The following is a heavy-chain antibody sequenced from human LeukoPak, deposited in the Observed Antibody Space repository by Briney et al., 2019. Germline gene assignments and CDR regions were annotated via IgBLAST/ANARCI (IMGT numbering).Heavy chain of an antibody. J-gene: IGHJ6*02. CDR2: LSGSGGST. D-gene: IGHD1-26*01. CDR1: GFTFSSYA. CDR3: ARDPLVVGATDYYYGMDV. Sequence: GGSLRLSCAASGFTFSSYAMNWVRQAPGKGLEWVSGLSGSGGSTSYADSVKGRFTISRDNPKNTLYLQMNSLRAEDTAVYYCARDPLVVGATDYYYGMDVWGQGTTVTVSS. V-gene: IGHV3-23*01.